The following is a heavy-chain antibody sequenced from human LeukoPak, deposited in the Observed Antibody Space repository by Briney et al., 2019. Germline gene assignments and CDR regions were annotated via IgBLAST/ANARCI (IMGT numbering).Heavy chain of an antibody. CDR1: GFSLSTSGVG. D-gene: IGHD1-1*01. CDR3: AHATRFDWFDP. V-gene: IGHV2-5*01. J-gene: IGHJ5*02. CDR2: IYWNDDK. Sequence: VSGPTLVNPTQTLTLTCTFSGFSLSTSGVGVGWIRQPPGKALEWLALIYWNDDKRYGPSLRTRLTITKDTSKNQVVLTMINMDPVDTATYYCAHATRFDWFDPWGQGTLVTVSS.